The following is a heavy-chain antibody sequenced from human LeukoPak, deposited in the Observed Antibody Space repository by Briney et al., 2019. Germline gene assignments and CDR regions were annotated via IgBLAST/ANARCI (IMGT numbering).Heavy chain of an antibody. V-gene: IGHV4-59*08. J-gene: IGHJ4*02. D-gene: IGHD3-22*01. CDR2: IYYSGST. CDR3: ARAPFDSSGYYPPVHYFDY. CDR1: GGSISGYY. Sequence: SETLSLTCTVSGGSISGYYWSWIRQPPGKGLEWIGYIYYSGSTNYNPSFKSRVTISVDTSKNQFSLKLSSVTAADTAVYYCARAPFDSSGYYPPVHYFDYWGQGTLVTVSS.